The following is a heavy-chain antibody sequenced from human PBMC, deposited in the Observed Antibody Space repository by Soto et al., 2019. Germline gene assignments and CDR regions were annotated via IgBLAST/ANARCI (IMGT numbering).Heavy chain of an antibody. J-gene: IGHJ6*02. CDR2: ISYDGSNK. D-gene: IGHD6-19*01. CDR1: GFTFSSYA. Sequence: QVQLVESGGGVVQPGRSLRLSCAASGFTFSSYAMHWVRQAPGKGLEWVAVISYDGSNKYYADSVKGRFTISRDNSKNPLYLQMNSLRAEETAVYYCGRVWGQWLVLGGGGMDVWGQGTTVTVSS. V-gene: IGHV3-30-3*01. CDR3: GRVWGQWLVLGGGGMDV.